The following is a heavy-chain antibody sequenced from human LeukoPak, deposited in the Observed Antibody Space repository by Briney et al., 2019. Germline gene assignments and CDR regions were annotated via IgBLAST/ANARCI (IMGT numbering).Heavy chain of an antibody. J-gene: IGHJ5*02. CDR2: ISGSGGST. D-gene: IGHD3-10*01. V-gene: IGHV3-23*01. Sequence: GGSLRLSCAASGFTFSSYAMSWVRQAPGKGLEWVSAISGSGGSTYYADSVKGRFTISRDNSKNTPYLQMNSLRAEDTAVYYCAKGGGYGSGSYYRFDPWGQGTLVTVSS. CDR1: GFTFSSYA. CDR3: AKGGGYGSGSYYRFDP.